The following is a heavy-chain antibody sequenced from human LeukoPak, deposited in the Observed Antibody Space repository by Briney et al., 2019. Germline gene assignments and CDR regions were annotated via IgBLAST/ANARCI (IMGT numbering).Heavy chain of an antibody. CDR2: ISSSSSYI. Sequence: GGSLRLSCAASGFTFSSYSMNWVRQAPGKGLEWVSSISSSSSYIYYADSVKGRFTISRDNAKNSLYLQMNSLRAEDTAVYYCARALHYYDSSGLHYYFDYWGQGTLVTVSS. V-gene: IGHV3-21*04. CDR3: ARALHYYDSSGLHYYFDY. CDR1: GFTFSSYS. D-gene: IGHD3-22*01. J-gene: IGHJ4*02.